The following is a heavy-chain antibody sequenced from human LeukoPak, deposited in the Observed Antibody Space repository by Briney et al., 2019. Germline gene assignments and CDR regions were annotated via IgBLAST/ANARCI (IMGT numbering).Heavy chain of an antibody. V-gene: IGHV5-51*01. CDR2: IYPGDSDT. Sequence: GESLKISFKGSGSRFSRYWIGWVRQMPGKGLEWMGIIYPGDSDTRYSPSFQGQVTISADKSISTAYLQWSSLKASDTAMFYCARHSRAFDIWGQGTMVTVSS. CDR3: ARHSRAFDI. J-gene: IGHJ3*02. CDR1: GSRFSRYW.